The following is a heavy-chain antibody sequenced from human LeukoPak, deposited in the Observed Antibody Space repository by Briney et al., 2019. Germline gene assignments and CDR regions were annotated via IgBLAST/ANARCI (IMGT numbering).Heavy chain of an antibody. CDR2: INPNNGDT. CDR3: ARGYIAADDNS. D-gene: IGHD6-13*01. CDR1: GNTFTEYY. V-gene: IGHV1-2*02. Sequence: ASVKVSCTASGNTFTEYYIHWVRQAPGQGLEYMGWINPNNGDTNYEPKFQGRVTMTRDTSINTAYMELSRLGSDDTAVYFCARGYIAADDNSWGQGTLVTVSS. J-gene: IGHJ5*02.